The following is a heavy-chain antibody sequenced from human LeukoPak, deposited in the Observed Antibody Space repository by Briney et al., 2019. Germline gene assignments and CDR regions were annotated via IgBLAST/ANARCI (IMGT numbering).Heavy chain of an antibody. Sequence: GGSLRLSCAASGLTFSSYGMHWVRQAPGKGLEWVAVIWYDGSNKYYADSVKGRFTISRDNSKNTLYLQMNSLRAEDTAVYYCARDGSGSYYISNWFDPWGQGTLVTVSS. CDR3: ARDGSGSYYISNWFDP. V-gene: IGHV3-33*01. J-gene: IGHJ5*02. CDR2: IWYDGSNK. CDR1: GLTFSSYG. D-gene: IGHD3-10*01.